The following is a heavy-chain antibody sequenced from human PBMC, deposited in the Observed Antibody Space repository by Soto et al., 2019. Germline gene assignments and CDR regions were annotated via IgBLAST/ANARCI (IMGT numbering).Heavy chain of an antibody. Sequence: ASVKVSCKASGYTFNFYGITWVRQAPGQGLEWMGWISGFNGNTNYAADLQGRVTMTTDTSTSTAYMELRGLRSDDTALYYCARAPGHSVHSSGWQIDYWGQGTLVTVSS. CDR2: ISGFNGNT. CDR3: ARAPGHSVHSSGWQIDY. CDR1: GYTFNFYG. J-gene: IGHJ4*02. V-gene: IGHV1-18*01. D-gene: IGHD6-19*01.